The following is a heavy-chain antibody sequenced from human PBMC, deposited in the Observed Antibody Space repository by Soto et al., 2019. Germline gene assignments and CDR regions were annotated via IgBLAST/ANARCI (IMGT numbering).Heavy chain of an antibody. D-gene: IGHD6-13*01. J-gene: IGHJ4*02. Sequence: QVQLQESAPGLVKPSGTLSLTCAVSGVSISSHDWWTWVRQPPGKGLEWIGESHQSGNTNHNSTLESRVTISLDKSKNKLSLQLSSVNVADTAVYYGATRDSGRLYWGQGTLVTVSS. V-gene: IGHV4-4*02. CDR2: SHQSGNT. CDR3: ATRDSGRLY. CDR1: GVSISSHDW.